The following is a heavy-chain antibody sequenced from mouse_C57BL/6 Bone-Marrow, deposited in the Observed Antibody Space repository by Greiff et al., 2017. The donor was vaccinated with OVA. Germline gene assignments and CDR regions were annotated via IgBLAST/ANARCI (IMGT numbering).Heavy chain of an antibody. CDR2: IHPNSGST. J-gene: IGHJ3*01. D-gene: IGHD1-1*01. Sequence: QVQLQQPGAELVKPGASVKLSCKASGYTFTSYWMHWVKQRPGQGLEWIGMIHPNSGSTNYNEKFKSKATLTVDKSSSTAYMQLSSLTSDDSAVYYCARQEYYGSSYRFAYWGQGTLVTVSA. CDR3: ARQEYYGSSYRFAY. CDR1: GYTFTSYW. V-gene: IGHV1-64*01.